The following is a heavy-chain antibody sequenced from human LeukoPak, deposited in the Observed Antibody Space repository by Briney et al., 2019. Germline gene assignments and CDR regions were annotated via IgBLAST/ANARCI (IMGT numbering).Heavy chain of an antibody. CDR2: IYHSGST. Sequence: PSETLSLTCTVSGGSISNSFFYWGWIRQPPGKGLEWIGSIYHSGSTYYNPSLKSRVTISVDTSKNQFSLKLSSVTAADTAVYYCARDYYDSSGYSDNAFDIWGQGTMVTVSS. CDR3: ARDYYDSSGYSDNAFDI. CDR1: GGSISNSFFY. D-gene: IGHD3-22*01. J-gene: IGHJ3*02. V-gene: IGHV4-39*07.